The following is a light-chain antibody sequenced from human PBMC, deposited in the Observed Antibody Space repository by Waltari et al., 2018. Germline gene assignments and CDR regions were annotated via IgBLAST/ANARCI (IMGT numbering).Light chain of an antibody. Sequence: EIVLTQSPGTLSLSIGERATLSCRASQSVNTNYLAWYQQRHGQAPRLLIYGASSRATGIPVRFSGSGSGTDFTLTIRGLEPEDLGVYFCHQYSTSPPGTFGQGTRLE. CDR1: QSVNTNY. V-gene: IGKV3-20*01. J-gene: IGKJ5*01. CDR2: GAS. CDR3: HQYSTSPPGT.